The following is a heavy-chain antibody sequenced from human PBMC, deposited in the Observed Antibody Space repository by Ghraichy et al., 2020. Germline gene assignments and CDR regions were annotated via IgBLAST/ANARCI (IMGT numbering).Heavy chain of an antibody. CDR3: ARGTSILGGSLDY. Sequence: GGSLRLSCAASGFTFHSYEMHWVRQAPGKGLEWVSYISGSGTTIYYADSVKGRFTISRDNAKNSLYLQMDSLRADDTALYYCARGTSILGGSLDYWGQGTLVTVSS. D-gene: IGHD3-3*02. J-gene: IGHJ4*02. V-gene: IGHV3-48*03. CDR1: GFTFHSYE. CDR2: ISGSGTTI.